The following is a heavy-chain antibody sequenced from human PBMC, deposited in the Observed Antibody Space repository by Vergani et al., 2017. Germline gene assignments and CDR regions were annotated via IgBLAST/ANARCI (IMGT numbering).Heavy chain of an antibody. CDR2: IYHSGST. J-gene: IGHJ5*02. CDR1: GGSISRSNW. D-gene: IGHD2-2*01. CDR3: ASKAADCSSTSCYGWFDP. V-gene: IGHV4-4*02. Sequence: QVQLQESGPGLVKPSGTLSLTCAVSGGSISRSNWWSWVRQPPGKGLEWIGEIYHSGSTNYNPSLKSPVTISVDKSKKQFSLTLSSVTAADTAVYYCASKAADCSSTSCYGWFDPWGQGTLVTVSA.